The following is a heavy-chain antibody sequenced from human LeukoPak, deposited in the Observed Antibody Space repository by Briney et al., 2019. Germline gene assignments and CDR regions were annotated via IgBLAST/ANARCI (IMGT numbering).Heavy chain of an antibody. CDR2: ISSSGSTI. D-gene: IGHD2-21*02. CDR3: ARGLVVVTASSGADNYYYYYGMDV. CDR1: GLSFSSYA. J-gene: IGHJ6*02. V-gene: IGHV3-48*03. Sequence: QPGGSLRLSCAASGLSFSSYAMNWVRQAPGKGLEWVSYISSSGSTIYYADSVKGRFTISRDNAKNSLYLQMNSLRAEDTAVYYCARGLVVVTASSGADNYYYYYGMDVWGQGTTVTVSS.